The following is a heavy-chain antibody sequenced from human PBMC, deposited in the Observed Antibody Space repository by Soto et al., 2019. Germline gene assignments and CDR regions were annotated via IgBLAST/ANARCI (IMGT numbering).Heavy chain of an antibody. CDR2: IYYSGFT. Sequence: QVQLQESGPGLVKPSETLSLTCTVSGGSISSHYWSWIRQPPGRGLEWIGFIYYSGFTDSNPPLRIRVPISLDTSNNQLSLRLSSVTAADTAVYYCARPRGIAPAVWYFDLWGRGTLVTVSS. CDR3: ARPRGIAPAVWYFDL. D-gene: IGHD6-13*01. V-gene: IGHV4-59*08. J-gene: IGHJ2*01. CDR1: GGSISSHY.